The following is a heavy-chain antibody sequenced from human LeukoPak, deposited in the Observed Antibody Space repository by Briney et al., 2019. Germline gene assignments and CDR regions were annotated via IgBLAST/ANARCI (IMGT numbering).Heavy chain of an antibody. CDR1: DGSFSGYY. V-gene: IGHV4-34*01. CDR2: INHSGST. J-gene: IGHJ4*02. Sequence: SETLSLTCAVYDGSFSGYYWSWIRQPPGKGLEWIGEINHSGSTNYNPSLKSRVTISVDTSKNQFSLKLSSVTAADTAVYYCTRLHYDILTGYYSYYWGQGLLVTVSS. CDR3: TRLHYDILTGYYSYY. D-gene: IGHD3-9*01.